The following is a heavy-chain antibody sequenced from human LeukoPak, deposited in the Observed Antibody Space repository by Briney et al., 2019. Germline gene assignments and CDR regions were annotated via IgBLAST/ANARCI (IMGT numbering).Heavy chain of an antibody. Sequence: GGSLRLSCAASGFTFSSYSMNWVRQAPGNGLEWVSSISSSSSYIYYADSVKGRFTISRDNAKNSLYLQMNSLRAEDTAVYYCAMTTVTTYNWFDPWGQGTLVTVSS. CDR3: AMTTVTTYNWFDP. J-gene: IGHJ5*02. D-gene: IGHD4-4*01. CDR2: ISSSSSYI. CDR1: GFTFSSYS. V-gene: IGHV3-21*01.